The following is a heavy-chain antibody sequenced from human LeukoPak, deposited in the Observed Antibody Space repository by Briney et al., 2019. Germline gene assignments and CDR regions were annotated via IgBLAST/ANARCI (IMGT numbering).Heavy chain of an antibody. V-gene: IGHV3-13*01. CDR2: IATAGDT. D-gene: IGHD7-27*01. Sequence: GGSLILSCAASGFTLSSYDIHWGRQPTGKGLGWGSPIATAGDTFNSAPVKGRFTISRENAKNSLYLQMNSLRVGDTAVYYCTRGGDGFDPRGQGTLVTVSS. CDR3: TRGGDGFDP. J-gene: IGHJ5*02. CDR1: GFTLSSYD.